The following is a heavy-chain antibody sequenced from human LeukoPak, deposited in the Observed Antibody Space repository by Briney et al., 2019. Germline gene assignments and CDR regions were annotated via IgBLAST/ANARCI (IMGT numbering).Heavy chain of an antibody. CDR3: SRVGSSGWPNYFDS. CDR2: IGTGGDT. V-gene: IGHV3-13*04. J-gene: IGHJ4*02. D-gene: IGHD6-19*01. CDR1: GFTFSSYD. Sequence: GGSLRLSCAASGFTFSSYDMHWVRQATGKGLEWVSVIGTGGDTYYAGSVKSRFTISRENAKNSLYLQMNSLTAGDTAVYYCSRVGSSGWPNYFDSWGQGTLVTVSS.